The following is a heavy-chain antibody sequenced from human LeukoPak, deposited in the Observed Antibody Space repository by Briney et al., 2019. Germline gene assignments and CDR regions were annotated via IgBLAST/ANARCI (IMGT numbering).Heavy chain of an antibody. CDR3: ARHYDYVWGSYRYPYYFDY. Sequence: SETLSLTCTVSGGSISSYHWSWIRQPPGKGLEWIGYIYTSGSTNYNPSLKSRVTISVNTSKNQFSLKLSSVTAADTAVYYCARHYDYVWGSYRYPYYFDYWGPGTLVTVSS. CDR1: GGSISSYH. CDR2: IYTSGST. J-gene: IGHJ4*02. D-gene: IGHD3-16*02. V-gene: IGHV4-4*09.